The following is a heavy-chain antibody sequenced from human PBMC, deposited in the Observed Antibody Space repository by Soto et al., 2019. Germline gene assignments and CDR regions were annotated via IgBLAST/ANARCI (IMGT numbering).Heavy chain of an antibody. CDR3: APPSGSYGDYAWSLKY. Sequence: QVQLVQSGAEVKKPGASVKVSCKASGYTFTGYSVGWVRQAPGQGLEWMGWISAYSGDTYYAQRFQDRLTMTTDASTSTAYMELTSLRSDDTAVYYCAPPSGSYGDYAWSLKYWGQGTLVTVSS. CDR2: ISAYSGDT. D-gene: IGHD4-17*01. CDR1: GYTFTGYS. J-gene: IGHJ4*02. V-gene: IGHV1-18*01.